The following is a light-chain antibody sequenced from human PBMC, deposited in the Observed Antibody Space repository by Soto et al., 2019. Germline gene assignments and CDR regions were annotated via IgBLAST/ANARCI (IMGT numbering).Light chain of an antibody. V-gene: IGKV3-15*01. CDR1: QSVSST. CDR3: QQYDNWPQT. J-gene: IGKJ2*01. CDR2: GAT. Sequence: EIVMTQSPATLSVSPGERATLSCRASQSVSSTLAWSQQKPGQAPRLLIYGATARATGIPARFSGSGSGTEFTLAISSLQSEDFAVYYCQQYDNWPQTFGQGTKLEI.